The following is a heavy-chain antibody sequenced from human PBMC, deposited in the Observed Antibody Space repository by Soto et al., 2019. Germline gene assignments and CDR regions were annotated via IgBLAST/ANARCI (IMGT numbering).Heavy chain of an antibody. V-gene: IGHV5-10-1*01. Sequence: GESLKISCKGSGYSFTSYWISWVRQMPGKGLEWMGRIDPSDSYTNYSPSFQGYVTISADKSISTAYLQWSSLKASDTAMYYCASSSRLFNYYYGMDVWGQGTTVTVSS. CDR1: GYSFTSYW. J-gene: IGHJ6*02. CDR3: ASSSRLFNYYYGMDV. CDR2: IDPSDSYT. D-gene: IGHD2-21*01.